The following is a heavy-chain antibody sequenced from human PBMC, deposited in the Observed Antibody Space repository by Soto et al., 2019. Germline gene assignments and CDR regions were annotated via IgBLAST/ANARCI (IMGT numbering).Heavy chain of an antibody. D-gene: IGHD6-13*01. CDR3: ARDLGQQLFDY. V-gene: IGHV1-18*01. Sequence: QVQLVQSGAEVKKPGASVKVSCKASGYTFTSYGISWVRQAPGQGREWMGWISAYNGNKKYAQKLQGRXXXTXXTSTSTAYMELRSLRSDDTAVYYCARDLGQQLFDYWGQGTLVTVSS. CDR1: GYTFTSYG. J-gene: IGHJ4*02. CDR2: ISAYNGNK.